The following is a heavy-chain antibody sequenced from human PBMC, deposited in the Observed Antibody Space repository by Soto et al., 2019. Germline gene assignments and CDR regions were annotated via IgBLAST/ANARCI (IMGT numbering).Heavy chain of an antibody. Sequence: GASVKVFCQGSGYTFTQFDIKWVRQATGQGVEWMGWMNPNSGNTGYAQKFQGRVTMTRNTSISTAYMELSSLRSEDTAVYYCARARTMVRGVIMPPPFDYWGQGTLVTVSS. V-gene: IGHV1-8*01. CDR2: MNPNSGNT. D-gene: IGHD3-10*01. J-gene: IGHJ4*02. CDR3: ARARTMVRGVIMPPPFDY. CDR1: GYTFTQFD.